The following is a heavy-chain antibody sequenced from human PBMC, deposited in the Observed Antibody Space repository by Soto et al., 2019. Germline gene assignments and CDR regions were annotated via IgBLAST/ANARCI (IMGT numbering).Heavy chain of an antibody. V-gene: IGHV4-38-2*01. J-gene: IGHJ4*02. CDR2: VYYSGRT. CDR3: ARAETSGIHYFDY. D-gene: IGHD6-13*01. CDR1: GDRIWSAVF. Sequence: SETTSIGRAAGGDRIWSAVFSAWIWQAPGKGLACMGDVYYSGRTDYNPSPKSRVTIAVDTSKNQISLRLKAVTAADTAVYYCARAETSGIHYFDYRGKGSLVPGSS.